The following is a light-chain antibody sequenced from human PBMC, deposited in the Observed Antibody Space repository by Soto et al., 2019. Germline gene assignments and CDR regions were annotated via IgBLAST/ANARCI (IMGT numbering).Light chain of an antibody. CDR1: NIGSKS. Sequence: SYELTQPPSVSGAPGKTASLTCGGNNIGSKSVHWYQQKPGQAPVLVMFYDRVRPSGIPERCSGSNSGNTATLTISRGEAGDEADYYCQVWESGSEGEGVFGGGTKLTVL. CDR3: QVWESGSEGEGV. CDR2: YDR. V-gene: IGLV3-21*01. J-gene: IGLJ2*01.